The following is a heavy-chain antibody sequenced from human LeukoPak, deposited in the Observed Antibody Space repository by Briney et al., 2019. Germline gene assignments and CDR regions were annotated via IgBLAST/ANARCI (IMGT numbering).Heavy chain of an antibody. CDR3: ASSVLGYCSSTSCPLDAFDI. D-gene: IGHD2-2*01. CDR2: IIPIFGTA. Sequence: SVKVSCKASGGTFSSYAISWVRQAPGQGLEWMGGIIPIFGTANYAQKFQGRVTITADESTNTAYMELSSLRSEDTAVYYCASSVLGYCSSTSCPLDAFDIWGQGTMVTVSS. CDR1: GGTFSSYA. J-gene: IGHJ3*02. V-gene: IGHV1-69*01.